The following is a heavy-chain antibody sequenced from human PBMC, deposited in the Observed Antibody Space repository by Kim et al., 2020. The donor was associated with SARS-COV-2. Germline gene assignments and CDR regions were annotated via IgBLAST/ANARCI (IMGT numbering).Heavy chain of an antibody. CDR3: ARRSSASGPNDY. Sequence: ASVKVSCKASGYTFSSVDLYWLRQAPGQRLEWMGRINAGKGNTEYSQKFQGRVTISRDTSASTAYMELSSLTSEDTAMYYCARRSSASGPNDYWGQGTLVTVSS. V-gene: IGHV1-3*01. D-gene: IGHD3-10*01. J-gene: IGHJ4*02. CDR2: INAGKGNT. CDR1: GYTFSSVD.